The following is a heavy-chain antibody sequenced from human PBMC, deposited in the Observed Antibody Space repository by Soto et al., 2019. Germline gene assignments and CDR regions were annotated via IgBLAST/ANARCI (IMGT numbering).Heavy chain of an antibody. Sequence: QVQLVKSGAEVKKPGASVKVSCKASGYTFTSYGISWVRQAPGQGLEWMGWISAYTGNTNYPQKLQVRVTMTTDTSTSTAYMELRSLRSDDTAVYYCARLRFGELLFGGYGMEVWGQGTTVTVS. J-gene: IGHJ6*02. CDR3: ARLRFGELLFGGYGMEV. D-gene: IGHD3-10*01. V-gene: IGHV1-18*01. CDR2: ISAYTGNT. CDR1: GYTFTSYG.